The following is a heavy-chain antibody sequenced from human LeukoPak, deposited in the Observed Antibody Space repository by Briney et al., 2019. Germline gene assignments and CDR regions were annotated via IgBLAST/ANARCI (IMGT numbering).Heavy chain of an antibody. CDR1: GYSFSSYW. J-gene: IGHJ4*02. D-gene: IGHD6-19*01. Sequence: GESLKISCKGSGYSFSSYWIAWVRQMPGKGLEWMGIIFPGDSDPKYSPSFQGQVTISADKSISTAYLQWSSLKASDTAMYYCARHPSYTSGWPLDYWGQGTLVTVSS. V-gene: IGHV5-51*01. CDR2: IFPGDSDP. CDR3: ARHPSYTSGWPLDY.